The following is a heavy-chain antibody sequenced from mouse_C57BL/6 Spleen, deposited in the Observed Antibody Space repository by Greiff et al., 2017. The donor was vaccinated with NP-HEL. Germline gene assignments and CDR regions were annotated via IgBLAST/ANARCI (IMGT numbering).Heavy chain of an antibody. D-gene: IGHD2-12*01. CDR2: IRSKSNNYAT. V-gene: IGHV10-1*01. J-gene: IGHJ1*03. CDR1: GFSFNTYA. CDR3: VRTTTLYWYFDV. Sequence: EVQLVESGGGLVQPKGSLKLSCAASGFSFNTYAMNWVRQAPGKGLEWVARIRSKSNNYATYYADSVKDRFTISRDDSESMLYLQMNNLKTEDTAMYYCVRTTTLYWYFDVWGTGTTVTVSS.